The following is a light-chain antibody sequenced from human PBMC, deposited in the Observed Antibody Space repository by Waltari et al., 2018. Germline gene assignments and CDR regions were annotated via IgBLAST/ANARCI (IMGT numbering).Light chain of an antibody. CDR2: EVT. CDR3: SSYAGSNNFVV. J-gene: IGLJ3*02. CDR1: RSDICNYHS. Sequence: QSALTQPPSASGSPGQSVTISCTGTRSDICNYHSVSWYQQHPGKAPKLMIYEVTKRPSGVPDRFSGSKAGNTASLTVSGLQAEDEADYYCSSYAGSNNFVVFGGGTKLTVL. V-gene: IGLV2-8*01.